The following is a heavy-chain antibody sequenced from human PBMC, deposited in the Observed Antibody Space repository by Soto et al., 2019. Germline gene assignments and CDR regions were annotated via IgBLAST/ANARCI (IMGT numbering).Heavy chain of an antibody. CDR3: AKEGGGDYIVGY. CDR2: IYWDDSK. Sequence: QITLKESGPTLVKPTQTLTLTCTFSGFSLSSNGVGVGWIRQPPGKALEWLALIYWDDSKHYSPSLKSRLTITKDTSRNPVVLTMTTMDPVDTATYYSAKEGGGDYIVGYWGQGTLVTVSS. V-gene: IGHV2-5*02. J-gene: IGHJ4*02. CDR1: GFSLSSNGVG. D-gene: IGHD4-17*01.